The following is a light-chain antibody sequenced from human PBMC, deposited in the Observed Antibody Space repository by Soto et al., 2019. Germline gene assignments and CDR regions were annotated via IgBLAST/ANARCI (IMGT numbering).Light chain of an antibody. CDR1: QSVSTTY. CDR3: QQYGSLPRT. CDR2: ATS. J-gene: IGKJ2*01. Sequence: EVVLTQSPGTLSLSPGERATLSCRASQSVSTTYLAWYQQKPGQAPRLLIYATSTRATGTPDRFSGSGSGKDVSLTISRLEPEDFAVYFCQQYGSLPRTFGQGTKVEIK. V-gene: IGKV3-20*01.